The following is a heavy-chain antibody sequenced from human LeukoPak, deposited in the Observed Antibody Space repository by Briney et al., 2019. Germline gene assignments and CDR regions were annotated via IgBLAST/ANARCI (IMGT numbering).Heavy chain of an antibody. V-gene: IGHV3-30*02. CDR2: IRYDGDNK. J-gene: IGHJ3*02. CDR1: GLTFSSYD. Sequence: GGSLRLSCAASGLTFSSYDMHCVRQAPGRGLVWVAFIRYDGDNKYYADSVKGRFTISRDNSKNTLYLQVNSLRAEDTAVYYCARGFGSGWSGDDAFDIWGEGTMVTVSS. D-gene: IGHD6-19*01. CDR3: ARGFGSGWSGDDAFDI.